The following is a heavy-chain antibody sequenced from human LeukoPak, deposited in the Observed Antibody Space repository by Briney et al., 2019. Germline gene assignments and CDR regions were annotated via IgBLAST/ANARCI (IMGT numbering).Heavy chain of an antibody. CDR2: ISGSGTRT. Sequence: GGSLRLSCAVSGFTFSSYAMIWVRQAPGKGLEWVSGISGSGTRTYYADSVKGRFTISRDNSKNTLCLQMNSLRAEDMAVYFCAKDYNYDSAGYSFGYWGQGTLVTVSS. CDR1: GFTFSSYA. CDR3: AKDYNYDSAGYSFGY. J-gene: IGHJ4*02. D-gene: IGHD3-22*01. V-gene: IGHV3-23*01.